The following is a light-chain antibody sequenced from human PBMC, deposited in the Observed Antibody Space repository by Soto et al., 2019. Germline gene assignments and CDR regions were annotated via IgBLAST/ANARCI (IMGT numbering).Light chain of an antibody. J-gene: IGKJ1*01. Sequence: EIVMTQSPATLSVSPGERATLSCRASQSISSNLAWYQQKPGQAPRLLSYVASTRATGIPARFSGSGSGTEYTLTISRLQSEDFAVYYCQHYNNWPPWTFGQGTKVESK. CDR3: QHYNNWPPWT. V-gene: IGKV3-15*01. CDR1: QSISSN. CDR2: VAS.